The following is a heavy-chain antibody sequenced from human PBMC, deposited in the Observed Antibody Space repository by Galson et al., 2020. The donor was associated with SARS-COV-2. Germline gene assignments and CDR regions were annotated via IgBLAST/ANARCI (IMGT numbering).Heavy chain of an antibody. Sequence: GESLKISCAASGFTFSSYAMSWVRQAPGKGLEWVSANSGSGGSTYYADSVKGRFTISRDNSKNTLYLQMNSLRAEDTAVYYCAKNERAMIVVVITMADYWGQGTLVTVSS. CDR3: AKNERAMIVVVITMADY. J-gene: IGHJ4*02. D-gene: IGHD3-22*01. CDR1: GFTFSSYA. CDR2: NSGSGGST. V-gene: IGHV3-23*01.